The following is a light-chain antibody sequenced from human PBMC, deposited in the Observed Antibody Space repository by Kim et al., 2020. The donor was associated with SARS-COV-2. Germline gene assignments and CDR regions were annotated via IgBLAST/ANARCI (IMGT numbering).Light chain of an antibody. V-gene: IGKV1-9*01. Sequence: LSAYVGDRVTITCRASQDISDRLAWYQQRPGTAPKLLILAASTLHAGVPSRFSGGGTGTEFSLTIDSLQPEDFATYYCQQVELYPSFGPGTKLEI. CDR1: QDISDR. CDR2: AAS. CDR3: QQVELYPS. J-gene: IGKJ2*01.